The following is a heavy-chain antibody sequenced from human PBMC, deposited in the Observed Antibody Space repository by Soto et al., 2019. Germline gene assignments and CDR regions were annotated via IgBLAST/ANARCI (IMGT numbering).Heavy chain of an antibody. CDR3: ARRWGRTFDY. J-gene: IGHJ4*02. CDR1: GGSISSYY. D-gene: IGHD7-27*01. Sequence: QVQLQESGPGLVKPSETLSLTCTVSGGSISSYYWSWVRQPPGKGLEWIGYIYYSGSTNYNPSLKSRVNISVDTSTNQFSLKLSSVTAADTAVYYCARRWGRTFDYWGQGTRVTVSS. CDR2: IYYSGST. V-gene: IGHV4-59*08.